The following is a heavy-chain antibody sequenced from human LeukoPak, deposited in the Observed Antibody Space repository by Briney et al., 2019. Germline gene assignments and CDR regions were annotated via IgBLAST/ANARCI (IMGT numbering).Heavy chain of an antibody. V-gene: IGHV3-74*01. Sequence: PGGSLRLSCAASGFGFSRYWMHWVRQAPGTGLKWVSRIYRDGSTTDYADSVKGRFSISRDNSKNTLYLQMNSLRAEDTAVYYCAREGEATVTQVDYWGQGTLVTVSS. CDR1: GFGFSRYW. J-gene: IGHJ4*02. CDR3: AREGEATVTQVDY. D-gene: IGHD4-17*01. CDR2: IYRDGSTT.